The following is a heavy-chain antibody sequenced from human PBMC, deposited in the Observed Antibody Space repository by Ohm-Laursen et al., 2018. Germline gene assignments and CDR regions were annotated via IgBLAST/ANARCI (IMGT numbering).Heavy chain of an antibody. CDR3: ERLFVDYSSSSADY. J-gene: IGHJ4*02. CDR1: GFIFSNYA. D-gene: IGHD6-6*01. V-gene: IGHV3-23*01. Sequence: SLRLSCAASGFIFSNYAMSWVRQAPGKGLEWVSTISSSGGSTYYADSVKGRFTMSRDNSKNKLHLQMNSLRVDDTALYYCERLFVDYSSSSADYWGQGTLVTVSS. CDR2: ISSSGGST.